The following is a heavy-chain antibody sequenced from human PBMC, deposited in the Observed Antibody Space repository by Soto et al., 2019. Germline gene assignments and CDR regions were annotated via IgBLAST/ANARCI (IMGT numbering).Heavy chain of an antibody. CDR2: IIPIFGTA. D-gene: IGHD5-12*01. J-gene: IGHJ2*01. CDR3: ARGNHRWLQLWYFDL. Sequence: QVQLVQSGAEVKKPGSSVTVSCKASGGTFRSYTISWVRQAPGQGLEWMGGIIPIFGTANYAQKFQGRVTSTADESTSTAYMELSSRRSEDTAVYYCARGNHRWLQLWYFDLWGRGTLVTVSS. CDR1: GGTFRSYT. V-gene: IGHV1-69*12.